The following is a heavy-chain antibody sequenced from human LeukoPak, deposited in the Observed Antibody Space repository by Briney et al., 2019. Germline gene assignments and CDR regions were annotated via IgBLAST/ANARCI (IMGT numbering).Heavy chain of an antibody. D-gene: IGHD3-10*01. V-gene: IGHV4-34*01. CDR1: GGSFSGYY. Sequence: SETLSLTCAVYGGSFSGYYWSWIRQPPGKGLKWIGEINHSGSTNYNPSLTSRVTISVDTSKNQFSLKLSSVTAADTGVYYCARYRKTMVRGVTPRSSFDYWGQGTLVTVSS. CDR3: ARYRKTMVRGVTPRSSFDY. CDR2: INHSGST. J-gene: IGHJ4*02.